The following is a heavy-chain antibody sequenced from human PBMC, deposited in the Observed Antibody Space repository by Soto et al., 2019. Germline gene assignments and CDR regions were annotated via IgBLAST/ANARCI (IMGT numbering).Heavy chain of an antibody. Sequence: GGSLRLSCAASGFTFSNAWMNWVRQAPGKGLEWVGRIKSKTDGGTTDYAAPVKGRFTISRDDSKNTLYLQMNSLKTEDTAVYYCTTGPYDFWSGYSSSGMDVWGQGTTVTVSS. CDR1: GFTFSNAW. J-gene: IGHJ6*02. CDR2: IKSKTDGGTT. V-gene: IGHV3-15*07. CDR3: TTGPYDFWSGYSSSGMDV. D-gene: IGHD3-3*01.